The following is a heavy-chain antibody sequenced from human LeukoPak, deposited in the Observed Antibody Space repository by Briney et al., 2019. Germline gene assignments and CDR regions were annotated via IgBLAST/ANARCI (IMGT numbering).Heavy chain of an antibody. CDR3: ARGPYGSGTSGIFSLDV. V-gene: IGHV4-30-4*01. CDR1: GGSVSSGSYY. J-gene: IGHJ6*02. Sequence: SQTLSLTCLVSGGSVSSGSYYWSWIRQPPGKGLEWICYIYDSGTAYYDPALKSRFSMSVDSSKNQFSLKLTSVTAAYTAVYYCARGPYGSGTSGIFSLDVWGQGTTVTVSS. CDR2: IYDSGTA. D-gene: IGHD3-10*01.